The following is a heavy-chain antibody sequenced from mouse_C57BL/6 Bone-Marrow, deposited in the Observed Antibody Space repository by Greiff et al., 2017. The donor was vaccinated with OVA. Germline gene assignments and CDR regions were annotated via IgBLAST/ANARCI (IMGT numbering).Heavy chain of an antibody. CDR3: AKHEDWLGFAY. D-gene: IGHD2-2*01. J-gene: IGHJ3*01. CDR1: GFSFTSYG. Sequence: VKLVESGPGLVAPSQCLSITCTVSGFSFTSYGVAWVRQPPGKGLEWLGVIWGGGGTNYNSAPLSRLSIGKDNSKSQVFLKRNSLQTADTAMYYCAKHEDWLGFAYWGQGTLVTVSA. CDR2: IWGGGGT. V-gene: IGHV2-9*01.